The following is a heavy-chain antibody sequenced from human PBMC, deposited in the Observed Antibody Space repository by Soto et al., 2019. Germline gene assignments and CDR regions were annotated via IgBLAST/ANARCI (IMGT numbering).Heavy chain of an antibody. CDR2: ISYTGST. CDR1: GASISDSY. Sequence: SETLSLTCTVSGASISDSYWAWIRQPPGKGLEYIGHISYTGSTNYSPSLQSRVTMSVDTSKNQFSLKLTSVTAADTAVYYCARHATGGTYPLDYPGQATLVTVSS. CDR3: ARHATGGTYPLDY. V-gene: IGHV4-59*08. J-gene: IGHJ4*02. D-gene: IGHD1-26*01.